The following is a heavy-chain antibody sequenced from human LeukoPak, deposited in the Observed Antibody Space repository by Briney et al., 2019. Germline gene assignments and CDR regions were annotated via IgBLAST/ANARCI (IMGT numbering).Heavy chain of an antibody. Sequence: GESLKISCQSSGYNFTPYWIVWVRQMPGKGLEWMGITFAGYSYTIYSPSFQGQVTISVDKSVSTAYLQWSSLKASDSAMYYCARIDLATINYWGQGTLVTVSS. D-gene: IGHD5-12*01. CDR2: TFAGYSYT. V-gene: IGHV5-51*01. CDR3: ARIDLATINY. CDR1: GYNFTPYW. J-gene: IGHJ4*02.